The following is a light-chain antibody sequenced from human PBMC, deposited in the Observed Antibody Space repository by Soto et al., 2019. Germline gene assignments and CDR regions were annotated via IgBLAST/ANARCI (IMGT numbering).Light chain of an antibody. CDR1: QRVSNTY. V-gene: IGKV3-20*01. Sequence: EIVVAQSPGTLSLSPGERATLSCRASQRVSNTYLAWYQQKPGQAPRLLIYGVSSSATGIPDRFSGSGSGTDFTLPISRLEPEDFAVYYCQHYSSSPVTFGGGTKVDIK. CDR3: QHYSSSPVT. J-gene: IGKJ4*01. CDR2: GVS.